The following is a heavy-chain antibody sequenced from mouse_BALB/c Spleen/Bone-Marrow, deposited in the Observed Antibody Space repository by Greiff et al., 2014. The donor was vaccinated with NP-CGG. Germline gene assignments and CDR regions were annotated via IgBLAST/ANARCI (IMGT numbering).Heavy chain of an antibody. CDR1: GYSFTGCN. Sequence: EVQLQQSGPGLEKPGASVKISCKASGYSFTGCNMNWVKQSNGKSLEWIGNIDPYYGGTSYNQKFKGKATLTVDKSSSTAYMQLKSLTSEDSAVYYCARRGFITTVVEGYFDYWGQGTTLTVSS. CDR3: ARRGFITTVVEGYFDY. CDR2: IDPYYGGT. D-gene: IGHD1-1*01. J-gene: IGHJ2*01. V-gene: IGHV1-39*01.